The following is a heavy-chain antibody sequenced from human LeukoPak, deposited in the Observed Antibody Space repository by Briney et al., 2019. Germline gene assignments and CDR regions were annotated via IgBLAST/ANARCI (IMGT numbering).Heavy chain of an antibody. V-gene: IGHV3-74*01. Sequence: GGSLRLSCAASGFTFSSYWMHWVRQAPGKGLVWVSRINSDGSGTSYADSVKGRFTISRDNAKNTLYLQMNSLRAEDTAVYYCARRHSSSSHFDYWGQGTLVTVSS. J-gene: IGHJ4*02. D-gene: IGHD6-6*01. CDR3: ARRHSSSSHFDY. CDR1: GFTFSSYW. CDR2: INSDGSGT.